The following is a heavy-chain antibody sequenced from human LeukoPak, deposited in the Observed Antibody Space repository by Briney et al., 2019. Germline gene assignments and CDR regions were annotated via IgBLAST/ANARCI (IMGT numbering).Heavy chain of an antibody. V-gene: IGHV3-23*01. CDR1: GFTFSSYA. Sequence: GGYLRLSCAASGFTFSSYAMSWVRQAPGKGLEWVSAISGSGGSTYYADSVKGRFTISRDNSKNTLYLQMNSLRAEDTAVYYCAKDPSELEQAFFDYWGQGTLVTVSS. D-gene: IGHD1-26*01. J-gene: IGHJ4*02. CDR2: ISGSGGST. CDR3: AKDPSELEQAFFDY.